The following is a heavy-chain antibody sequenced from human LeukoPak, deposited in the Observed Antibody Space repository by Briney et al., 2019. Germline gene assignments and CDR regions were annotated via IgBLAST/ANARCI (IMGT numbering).Heavy chain of an antibody. CDR2: IYYSGST. J-gene: IGHJ5*02. CDR3: ARDGTMVRGGGGFDP. V-gene: IGHV4-59*01. Sequence: SETLSLTCTVSGGSISTYYWSWLRQPPGKGLEWIGCIYYSGSTNSNPSLKSRVTISVDTSKNQFSLKLNSVTAADTAVYYCARDGTMVRGGGGFDPWGQGTLVTVSS. CDR1: GGSISTYY. D-gene: IGHD3-10*01.